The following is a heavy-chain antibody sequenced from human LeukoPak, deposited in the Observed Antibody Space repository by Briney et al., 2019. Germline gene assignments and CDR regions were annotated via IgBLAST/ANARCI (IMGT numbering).Heavy chain of an antibody. CDR3: ARPWLTLPSAFDI. CDR1: GGSISSYY. D-gene: IGHD5-18*01. V-gene: IGHV4-59*01. J-gene: IGHJ3*02. CDR2: IYYSGST. Sequence: NPSETLSLTCTVSGGSISSYYWSWIRQPPGKGLEWIGYIYYSGSTNYNPSLKSRVTISVDTSKNQFSLKLSSVTAADTAVYYCARPWLTLPSAFDIWGQGTMVTVSS.